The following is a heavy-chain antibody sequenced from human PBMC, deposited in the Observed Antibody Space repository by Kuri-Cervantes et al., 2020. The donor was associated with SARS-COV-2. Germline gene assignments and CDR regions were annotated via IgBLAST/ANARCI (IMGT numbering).Heavy chain of an antibody. CDR3: ARSPGDGDYDPFDY. D-gene: IGHD4-17*01. CDR2: IRYDGSNR. CDR1: GFPFGSYA. V-gene: IGHV3-30*02. Sequence: GESLKISCAASGFPFGSYAMHWVRQAPGKGLEWVAFIRYDGSNRYYTDSVKGRFTISRDNAKNSLYLQMNSLRAEDTAVYYCARSPGDGDYDPFDYWGQGTLVTVSS. J-gene: IGHJ4*02.